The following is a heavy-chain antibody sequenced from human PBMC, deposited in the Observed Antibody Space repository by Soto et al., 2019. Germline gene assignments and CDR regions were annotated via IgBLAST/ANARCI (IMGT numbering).Heavy chain of an antibody. D-gene: IGHD2-2*01. CDR1: GFTFSSYA. CDR3: ARPEAGGYCSSTSCYDVPADYYGMDV. CDR2: ISGSGGST. V-gene: IGHV3-23*01. Sequence: PGGSLRLSCAASGFTFSSYAMSWVRQAPGKGLEWVSAISGSGGSTYYADSVKGRFTISRDNSKNTLYLQMNSLRAEDTAVYYCARPEAGGYCSSTSCYDVPADYYGMDVWGQGTTVTVSS. J-gene: IGHJ6*02.